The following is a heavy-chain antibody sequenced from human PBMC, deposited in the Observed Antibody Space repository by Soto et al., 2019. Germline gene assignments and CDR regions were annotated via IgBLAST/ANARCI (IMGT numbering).Heavy chain of an antibody. CDR1: GGSISSYY. CDR2: IYTSGST. J-gene: IGHJ6*02. D-gene: IGHD3-10*01. V-gene: IGHV4-4*07. Sequence: SETLSLTCTVSGGSISSYYWSWIRQPAGKGLEWIGRIYTSGSTNYNPSLKSRVTMSVDTSKNQFSLKLSSVTAADTAVYYCARVYDTMVRGVRSGYYYYYYGMDVWGQGTTVTVSS. CDR3: ARVYDTMVRGVRSGYYYYYYGMDV.